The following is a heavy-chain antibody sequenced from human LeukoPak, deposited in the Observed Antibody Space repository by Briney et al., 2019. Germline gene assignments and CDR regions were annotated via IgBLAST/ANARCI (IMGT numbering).Heavy chain of an antibody. CDR2: IYYSGST. J-gene: IGHJ6*03. Sequence: PSETLSLTCTVSGGSISSSSYYWGWIRQPPGKGLEWIGSIYYSGSTYYNPSLKSRVTISVDTSKNQFSLKLSSVTAADTAVYYCARHVYCSSTSCYFTSRLYYYYYMDVWGKGTTVTVSS. CDR1: GGSISSSSYY. CDR3: ARHVYCSSTSCYFTSRLYYYYYMDV. D-gene: IGHD2-2*01. V-gene: IGHV4-39*01.